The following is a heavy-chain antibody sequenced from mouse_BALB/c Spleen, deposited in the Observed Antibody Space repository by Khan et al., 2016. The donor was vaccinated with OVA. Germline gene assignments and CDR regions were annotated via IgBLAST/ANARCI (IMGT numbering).Heavy chain of an antibody. Sequence: EVKLVESGGGLVKPGGSLKLSCAASGFTFSGYTMSWVSQTPEQRLEWVAIISSGGSYTFYSDSVKGRFTISRDKATNTLYMQMSSLKSEYTAMYYCARGGDEGCYDPMDNWGQGITVTVSS. V-gene: IGHV5-6-4*01. CDR3: ARGGDEGCYDPMDN. CDR1: GFTFSGYT. J-gene: IGHJ4*01. CDR2: ISSGGSYT.